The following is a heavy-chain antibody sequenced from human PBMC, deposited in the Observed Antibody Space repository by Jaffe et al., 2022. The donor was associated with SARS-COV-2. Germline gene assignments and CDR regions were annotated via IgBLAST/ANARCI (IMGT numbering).Heavy chain of an antibody. Sequence: EVQLVESGGGLIQPGGSLRLSCAASGSTVSNNYMSWVRQAPGKGLEWVSIIYSGGDTYYADSVKGRFTISRDNSKKTLYLQMNSLRAEDTAVYYCARIVGGYGMDVWGQGTTVTVSS. D-gene: IGHD3-10*01. CDR2: IYSGGDT. J-gene: IGHJ6*02. CDR1: GSTVSNNY. CDR3: ARIVGGYGMDV. V-gene: IGHV3-53*01.